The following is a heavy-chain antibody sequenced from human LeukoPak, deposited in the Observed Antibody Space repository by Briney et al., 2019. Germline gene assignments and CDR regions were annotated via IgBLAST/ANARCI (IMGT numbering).Heavy chain of an antibody. CDR3: AREGTSSGWYPFDY. CDR1: GFTVSSNY. CDR2: IYSGGST. D-gene: IGHD6-19*01. J-gene: IGHJ4*02. V-gene: IGHV3-53*01. Sequence: PVGSLRLSCAASGFTVSSNYMSWVRQAPGKGLEWVSVIYSGGSTYYADSVKGRFTISRDNSKNTLFLQMNSLRAEDTAVYYCAREGTSSGWYPFDYWGQGTLVTVSS.